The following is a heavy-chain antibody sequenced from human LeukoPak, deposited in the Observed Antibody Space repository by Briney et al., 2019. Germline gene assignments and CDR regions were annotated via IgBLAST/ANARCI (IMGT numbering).Heavy chain of an antibody. CDR1: GGTFSSYA. D-gene: IGHD1-1*01. CDR2: IIPIFGTA. V-gene: IGHV1-69*13. CDR3: ARESEVGWNDLDWFDP. Sequence: ASVKVSCKASGGTFSSYAISWVRQAPGQGLEWMGGIIPIFGTANYAQKFQGRVTITADESTSTAYMELSSLRSEDTAVYYCARESEVGWNDLDWFDPWGQGTLVTVSS. J-gene: IGHJ5*02.